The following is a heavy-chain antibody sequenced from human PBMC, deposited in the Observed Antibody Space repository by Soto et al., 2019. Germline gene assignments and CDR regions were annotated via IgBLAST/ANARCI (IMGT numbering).Heavy chain of an antibody. V-gene: IGHV3-23*01. J-gene: IGHJ4*02. CDR2: IGGGGDS. D-gene: IGHD7-27*01. Sequence: EGQLLESGGGLVQPGGSLRLSCTASGFTFSSTAMNWVRQAPGKGLEWVSGIGGGGDSHYADSVRGRFTLSSENSKNTFDLQENSLRTDETAVYFCTKGGWGSVCDYWGQGTLLTVSS. CDR3: TKGGWGSVCDY. CDR1: GFTFSSTA.